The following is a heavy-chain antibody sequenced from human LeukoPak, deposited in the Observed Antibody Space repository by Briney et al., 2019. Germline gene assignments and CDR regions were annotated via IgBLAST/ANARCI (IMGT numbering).Heavy chain of an antibody. CDR1: GGTFISYG. CDR2: STPVSGTP. D-gene: IGHD3-22*01. J-gene: IGHJ4*02. V-gene: IGHV1-69*13. Sequence: ASVKVSCKASGGTFISYGISWVRQAPGQGLEWMGGSTPVSGTPNYAQKFQGRVTISADESTSTAYMELSSLRSEDTAVYYCATQETYYYDSHESDFAYWGQGTLVTVSS. CDR3: ATQETYYYDSHESDFAY.